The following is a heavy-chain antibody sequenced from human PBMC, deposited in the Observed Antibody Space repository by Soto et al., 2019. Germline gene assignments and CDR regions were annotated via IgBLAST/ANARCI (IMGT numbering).Heavy chain of an antibody. CDR3: ARAHAPTLPFDY. J-gene: IGHJ4*01. CDR2: INHNGMT. D-gene: IGHD2-15*01. CDR1: NGSFSGYY. V-gene: IGHV4-34*01. Sequence: SETLSLTCAVYNGSFSGYYWSWIRQTPGKGLEWIGEINHNGMTNYHPSLKSRLTISVDTTKNQFSLRLDSVTAADTAVYFCARAHAPTLPFDYWGQGTLVTVSS.